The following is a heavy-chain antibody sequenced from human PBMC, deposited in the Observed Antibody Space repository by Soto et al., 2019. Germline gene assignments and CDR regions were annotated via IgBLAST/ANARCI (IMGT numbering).Heavy chain of an antibody. Sequence: GTLRFSCAASRITVSSNYMSWVRQAPAKGLEWVSVIYSGGSAYYAVSVKGRFTISRDNSKTTLYLQMKSLRAEDTAVYYRERVTKRKSLDYWDQGTLITV. CDR1: RITVSSNY. CDR3: ERVTKRKSLDY. V-gene: IGHV3-53*01. J-gene: IGHJ4*02. CDR2: IYSGGSA.